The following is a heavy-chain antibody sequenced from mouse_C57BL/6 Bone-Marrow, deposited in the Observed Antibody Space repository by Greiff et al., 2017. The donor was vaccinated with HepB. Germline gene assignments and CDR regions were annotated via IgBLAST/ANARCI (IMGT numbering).Heavy chain of an antibody. CDR2: ISDGGSYT. CDR3: ARDDYSNPY. J-gene: IGHJ4*01. D-gene: IGHD2-5*01. V-gene: IGHV5-4*01. Sequence: EVKLMESGGGLVKPGGSLKLSCAASGFTFSSYAMSWVRQTPEKRLEWVATISDGGSYTYYPDNVKGRFTISRDNAKNNLYLQMSHLKSEDTAMYYCARDDYSNPYWGQGTSVTVSS. CDR1: GFTFSSYA.